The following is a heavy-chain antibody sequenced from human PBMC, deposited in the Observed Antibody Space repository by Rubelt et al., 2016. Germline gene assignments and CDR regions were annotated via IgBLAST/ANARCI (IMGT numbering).Heavy chain of an antibody. Sequence: EVQLLESGGGLVQPGGSLRLSCEASGFTFSSSAMTWVRQAPGKGLEWVSAVTGSGATTFYADSVRGRFTISRDNSKNTLYLQMNSLRAEDTAVYYCAKDPIAAADDNWFDPWGQGTLVTVSS. CDR3: AKDPIAAADDNWFDP. D-gene: IGHD6-13*01. V-gene: IGHV3-23*01. CDR1: GFTFSSSA. CDR2: VTGSGATT. J-gene: IGHJ5*02.